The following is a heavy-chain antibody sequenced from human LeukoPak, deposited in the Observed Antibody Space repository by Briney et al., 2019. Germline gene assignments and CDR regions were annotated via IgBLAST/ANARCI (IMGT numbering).Heavy chain of an antibody. Sequence: ASVKVSCKASGHTFTGYYMHWVRQAPGQGLEWMGWINPNSGGTNYAQKFQGRVTMTRDTSISTAYMELSRLRSDDTAVYYCARAEPGDIVLMVYAIPGDNNWFDPWGQGTLVTVSS. CDR3: ARAEPGDIVLMVYAIPGDNNWFDP. CDR2: INPNSGGT. J-gene: IGHJ5*02. CDR1: GHTFTGYY. D-gene: IGHD2-8*01. V-gene: IGHV1-2*02.